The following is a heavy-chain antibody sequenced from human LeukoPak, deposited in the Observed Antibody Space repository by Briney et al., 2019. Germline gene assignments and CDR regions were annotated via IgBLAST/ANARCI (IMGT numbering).Heavy chain of an antibody. D-gene: IGHD2-15*01. V-gene: IGHV3-66*01. CDR1: GFTVGRNY. Sequence: GGSLRLSCAASGFTVGRNYMTWVRQAPGKGLEWVSVIYSDGATYYTGSVKGGFTISRDNSKNTFYLQMNSLRTEDTAVYYCLSRVVGSSIDYWGQGSLVTVSS. J-gene: IGHJ4*02. CDR2: IYSDGAT. CDR3: LSRVVGSSIDY.